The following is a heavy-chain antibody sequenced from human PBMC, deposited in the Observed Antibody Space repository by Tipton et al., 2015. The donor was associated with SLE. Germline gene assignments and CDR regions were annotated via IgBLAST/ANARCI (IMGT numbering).Heavy chain of an antibody. CDR2: TSGRGNPI. J-gene: IGHJ5*02. D-gene: IGHD1-26*01. Sequence: QVQLVQSGGGLVKPGGTLRLSCVASGFPFSNYYMNWIRQAPGKGPEWVSYTSGRGNPIYYADSVKGRFTISRDNAKNSLYLQMNNLRAEDTAVYYCARDAWERGGLYWFDPWGHGTLVTVSS. CDR3: ARDAWERGGLYWFDP. V-gene: IGHV3-11*01. CDR1: GFPFSNYY.